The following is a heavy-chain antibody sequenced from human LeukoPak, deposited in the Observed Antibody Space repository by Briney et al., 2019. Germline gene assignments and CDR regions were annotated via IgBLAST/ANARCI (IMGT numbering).Heavy chain of an antibody. Sequence: GGSLRLSCAASGFTFSGNAMSWVRQAPGKGPEWVSSISGSGGSTYYSDSVKGRFTISRDNSKNTLYLQMNSLRAADTAVYYCAAAVYAFDFWGQGTMVTVSS. V-gene: IGHV3-23*01. CDR2: ISGSGGST. D-gene: IGHD2-8*01. J-gene: IGHJ3*01. CDR3: AAAVYAFDF. CDR1: GFTFSGNA.